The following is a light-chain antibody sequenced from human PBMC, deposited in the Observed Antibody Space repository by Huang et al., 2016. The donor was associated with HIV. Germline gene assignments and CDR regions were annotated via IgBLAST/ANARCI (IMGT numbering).Light chain of an antibody. V-gene: IGKV3-20*01. CDR2: GAS. J-gene: IGKJ2*01. CDR3: QQYGSSPPYT. Sequence: EIVLTQSPGTLSLSPGERATLSCRASQSVSSRDLAWYQQKPAQAPRLLLCGASSRATGIPDRVSGSGSGTDFTLTISRLEPEDFAVYYCQQYGSSPPYTFGQGTKLEIK. CDR1: QSVSSRD.